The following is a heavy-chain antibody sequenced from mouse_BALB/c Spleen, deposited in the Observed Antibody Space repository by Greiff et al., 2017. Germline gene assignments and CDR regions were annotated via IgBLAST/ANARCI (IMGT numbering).Heavy chain of an antibody. D-gene: IGHD2-1*01. Sequence: VKLQESGPELVRPGVSVKISCKGSGYTFTDYAMHWVKQSHAKSLEWIGVISTYYGNTNYNQKFKGKATMTVDKSSSTAYMELARLTSEDSAIYYCARGGIYYGNFDYWGQGTTLTVSS. J-gene: IGHJ2*01. CDR2: ISTYYGNT. CDR1: GYTFTDYA. CDR3: ARGGIYYGNFDY. V-gene: IGHV1-67*01.